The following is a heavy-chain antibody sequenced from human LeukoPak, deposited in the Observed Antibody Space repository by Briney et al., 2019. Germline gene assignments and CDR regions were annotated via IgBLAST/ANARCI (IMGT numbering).Heavy chain of an antibody. Sequence: SETLSLTCAVSGGSISNYYWSWIRQPPGKGLEWIGYIYYGGSTNYNPSLNSRVTLTVDTSKNQFSLKLSSVTAADTAVYYCARHTLVGARNAFDIWGQGTMVTVSS. CDR1: GGSISNYY. CDR3: ARHTLVGARNAFDI. CDR2: IYYGGST. D-gene: IGHD1-26*01. V-gene: IGHV4-59*08. J-gene: IGHJ3*02.